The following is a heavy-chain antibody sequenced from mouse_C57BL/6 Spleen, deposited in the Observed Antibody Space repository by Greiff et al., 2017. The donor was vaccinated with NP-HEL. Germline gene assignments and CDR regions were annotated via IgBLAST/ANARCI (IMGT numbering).Heavy chain of an antibody. CDR3: ARRDSHFDY. V-gene: IGHV1-26*01. J-gene: IGHJ2*01. CDR2: INPNNGGT. CDR1: GYTFTDYY. Sequence: EVQLQQSGPELVKPGASVKISCKASGYTFTDYYMNWVKQSHGKSLEWIGDINPNNGGTSYNQKFKGKATLTVDKSYSTAYMELRSLTSEDSAVYYCARRDSHFDYWGQGTTLTVSS.